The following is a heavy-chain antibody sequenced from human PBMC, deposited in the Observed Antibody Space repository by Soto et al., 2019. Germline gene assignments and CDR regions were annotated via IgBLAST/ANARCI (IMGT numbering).Heavy chain of an antibody. D-gene: IGHD3-3*01. V-gene: IGHV3-48*01. CDR2: ISSSSSTI. J-gene: IGHJ4*02. Sequence: EVQLVESGGGLVQPGGSLRLSCAAPGFTFSSYSMNWVRQAPGKGLEWVSYISSSSSTIYYADSVKGRFTISRDNAKNSLYLQMNSLRAEDTAVNYCARDSPFTIFGVVTPYYFDYWGQGTLVTVSS. CDR1: GFTFSSYS. CDR3: ARDSPFTIFGVVTPYYFDY.